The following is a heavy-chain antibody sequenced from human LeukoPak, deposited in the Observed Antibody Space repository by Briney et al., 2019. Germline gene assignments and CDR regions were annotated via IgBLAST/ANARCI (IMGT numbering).Heavy chain of an antibody. D-gene: IGHD6-13*01. J-gene: IGHJ5*02. CDR2: IYDSGST. CDR1: GGSISSYY. V-gene: IGHV4-59*01. CDR3: ARDIEKRRGAVGFDP. Sequence: SETLSLTCTVSGGSISSYYWSWIRQPPGKGLEWIGYIYDSGSTYYNPSLKSRVTISVDTSKNQFSLRLSSVTAADTAVYYCARDIEKRRGAVGFDPWGQGTLVTVPS.